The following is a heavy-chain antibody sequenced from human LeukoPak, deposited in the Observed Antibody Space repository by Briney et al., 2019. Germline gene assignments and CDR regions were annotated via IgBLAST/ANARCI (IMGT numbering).Heavy chain of an antibody. Sequence: GGSLRLSCAASGFTFSSYSMNWVRQAPGKGLEWVSYISSSSSTIYYADSVKDRFTISRDNAKNSLYLQMNSLRAEDTAVYYCARVGSSGYYHYWGQGTLVTVSS. D-gene: IGHD3-22*01. CDR3: ARVGSSGYYHY. V-gene: IGHV3-48*01. J-gene: IGHJ4*02. CDR2: ISSSSSTI. CDR1: GFTFSSYS.